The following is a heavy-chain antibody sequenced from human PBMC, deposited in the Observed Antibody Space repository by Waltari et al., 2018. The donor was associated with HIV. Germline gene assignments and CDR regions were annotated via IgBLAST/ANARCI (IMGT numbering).Heavy chain of an antibody. J-gene: IGHJ6*02. CDR2: IIISSIYI. Sequence: EVQLVESGGGLVKPGGSLRLSCAASGFTFSSYSMNWVRQAPGKGLEWVSSIIISSIYISYADSVKGRFTISRDNAKNSLYLQMNSLRAEDTAVYYCARQDSSGGNYYYGMDVWGQGTTVTVSS. CDR3: ARQDSSGGNYYYGMDV. CDR1: GFTFSSYS. V-gene: IGHV3-21*01. D-gene: IGHD3-22*01.